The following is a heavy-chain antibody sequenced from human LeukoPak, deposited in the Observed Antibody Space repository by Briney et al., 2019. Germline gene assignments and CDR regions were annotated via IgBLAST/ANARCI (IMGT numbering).Heavy chain of an antibody. Sequence: PSETLSLTCAVSGYSISSGYYWGWIRQPPGKGLEWIGSIYHSGSTYYNSSLKSRVTISVDTSKNQFSLKLSSVTAADTAVYYCARHGPIVVVDYWGQGTLVTVSS. CDR3: ARHGPIVVVDY. CDR1: GYSISSGYY. V-gene: IGHV4-38-2*01. D-gene: IGHD2-2*01. CDR2: IYHSGST. J-gene: IGHJ4*02.